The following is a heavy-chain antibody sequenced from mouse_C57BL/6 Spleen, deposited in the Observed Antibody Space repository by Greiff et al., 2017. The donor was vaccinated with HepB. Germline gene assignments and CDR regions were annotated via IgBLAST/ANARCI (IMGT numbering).Heavy chain of an antibody. CDR3: ARHWYSNDYYAMDY. V-gene: IGHV5-6*01. CDR2: ISSGGSYT. J-gene: IGHJ4*01. D-gene: IGHD2-5*01. CDR1: GFTFSSYG. Sequence: EVHLVESGGDLVKPGGSLKLSCAASGFTFSSYGMSWVRQTPDKRLEWVATISSGGSYTYYPDSVKGRFTISRDNAKNTLYLQMSSLKSEDTAMYYCARHWYSNDYYAMDYWGQGTSVTVSS.